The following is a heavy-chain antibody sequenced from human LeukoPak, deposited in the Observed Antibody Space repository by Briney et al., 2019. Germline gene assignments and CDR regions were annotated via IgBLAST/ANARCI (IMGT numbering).Heavy chain of an antibody. D-gene: IGHD2-2*01. Sequence: PGGSLRLSCAASGVTFGSYAMHGGRQAPGKGLEWVAVISYDGSNKYYADSVKGRFTISRDNSKNTLYLQMNRLIAEDTAVYYCARDFGYQLPSREWLNWGQGTLVTVSS. CDR3: ARDFGYQLPSREWLN. CDR1: GVTFGSYA. V-gene: IGHV3-30*04. CDR2: ISYDGSNK. J-gene: IGHJ4*02.